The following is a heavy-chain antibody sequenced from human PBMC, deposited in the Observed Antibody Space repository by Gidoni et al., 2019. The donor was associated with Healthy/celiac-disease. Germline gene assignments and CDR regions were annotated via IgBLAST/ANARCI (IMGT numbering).Heavy chain of an antibody. V-gene: IGHV3-48*01. CDR2: ISSSSSTI. Sequence: EVQLVESGGGLVQPGGSLRLSCAASGFTFSSYSMNWVRQAPGKGLEWVSYISSSSSTIYYADSVKGRFTISRDNAKNSLYLQMNSLRAEDTAVYYCARDDGIYYDMENYYYYYGMDVWGQGTTVTVSS. J-gene: IGHJ6*02. CDR3: ARDDGIYYDMENYYYYYGMDV. CDR1: GFTFSSYS. D-gene: IGHD3-22*01.